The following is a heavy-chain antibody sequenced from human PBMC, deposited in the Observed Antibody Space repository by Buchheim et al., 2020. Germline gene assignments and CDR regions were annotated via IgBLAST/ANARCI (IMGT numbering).Heavy chain of an antibody. J-gene: IGHJ4*02. CDR1: GGSVSSGSYY. CDR3: ARGPRDAAVGYFDY. D-gene: IGHD6-19*01. Sequence: QVQLQESGPGLVKPSETLSLTCTVSGGSVSSGSYYWSWIRQPPGKGLEWIGEINHSGSTNYNPSLKSRVTISVDTSKNQFSLKLSSVTAADTAVYYCARGPRDAAVGYFDYWGQGTL. CDR2: INHSGST. V-gene: IGHV4-61*01.